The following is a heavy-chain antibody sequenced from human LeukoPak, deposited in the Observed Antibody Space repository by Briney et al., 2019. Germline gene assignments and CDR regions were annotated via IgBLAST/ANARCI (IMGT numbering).Heavy chain of an antibody. CDR2: IYSGSVYSGGST. D-gene: IGHD3-10*01. CDR1: GITVSSNY. Sequence: LPGGSLRLSCAASGITVSSNYMSWVRQAPGKGLEWVSVIYSGSVYSGGSTNHADSVKGRFTISRHNSKNTLNLQMNSLRAEDTAVYYCASILRSSSGYYFDYWGQGTLVTVSS. V-gene: IGHV3-53*04. CDR3: ASILRSSSGYYFDY. J-gene: IGHJ4*02.